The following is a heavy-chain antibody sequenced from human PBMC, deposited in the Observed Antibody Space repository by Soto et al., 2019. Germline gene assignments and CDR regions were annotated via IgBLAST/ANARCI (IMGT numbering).Heavy chain of an antibody. J-gene: IGHJ4*02. V-gene: IGHV4-59*01. CDR1: GDSISFYY. CDR2: IYHSGSA. D-gene: IGHD5-18*01. CDR3: ARGGGYSFGYIFDY. Sequence: SETLSLTCTVSGDSISFYYWSWIRQPPGKGLEWIGYIYHSGSAMYNPSLKSRVSVSIDTSNSQFSLKLSSVTAADTAVYFCARGGGYSFGYIFDYWGLGNMVTVSS.